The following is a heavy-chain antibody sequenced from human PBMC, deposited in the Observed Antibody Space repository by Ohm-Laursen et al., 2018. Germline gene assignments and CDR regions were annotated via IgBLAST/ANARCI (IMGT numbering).Heavy chain of an antibody. V-gene: IGHV3-11*01. CDR3: AKAHSSSSRYFDY. CDR1: RFSFSDYY. Sequence: SLRLSCSASRFSFSDYYMSWIRQAPGKGLECISYISSRGTTIYYADSVKGRFTISRDNANNSLYLQMNSLRAEDTAVYYCAKAHSSSSRYFDYWGQGTLVTVSS. D-gene: IGHD6-6*01. J-gene: IGHJ4*02. CDR2: ISSRGTTI.